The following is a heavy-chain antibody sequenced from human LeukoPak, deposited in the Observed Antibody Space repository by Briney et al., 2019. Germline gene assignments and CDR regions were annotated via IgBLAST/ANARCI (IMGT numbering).Heavy chain of an antibody. CDR1: GFTFSSYS. V-gene: IGHV3-48*04. CDR2: ISSSGTTI. CDR3: AKALATRHMDV. Sequence: GGSLRLSCAVSGFTFSSYSMNWVRQAPGKGLEWVSYISSSGTTIYYADSVKGRFTISRDNAKNSLYLQMSSLRAEDTAVYYCAKALATRHMDVWGQGTTVTVSS. J-gene: IGHJ6*02.